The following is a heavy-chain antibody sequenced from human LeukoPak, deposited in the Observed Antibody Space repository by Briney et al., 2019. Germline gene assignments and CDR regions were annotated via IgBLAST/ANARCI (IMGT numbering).Heavy chain of an antibody. V-gene: IGHV4-61*02. J-gene: IGHJ3*01. D-gene: IGHD3-10*01. CDR1: GGSISSGSYY. CDR3: ARHFDYDSGGDAFNV. Sequence: PSETLSLTCTVSGGSISSGSYYWSWIRQPAGKGLEWIGRIYTSGSTNYNPSLKSRVTMSVDTSKMQIFLKLSSVTAADTAVYYCARHFDYDSGGDAFNVWGQGTMVTVSS. CDR2: IYTSGST.